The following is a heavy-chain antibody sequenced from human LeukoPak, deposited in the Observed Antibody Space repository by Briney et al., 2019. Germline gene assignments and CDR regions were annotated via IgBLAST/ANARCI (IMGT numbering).Heavy chain of an antibody. D-gene: IGHD3-10*01. CDR2: ISYDGSNK. J-gene: IGHJ4*02. CDR3: ASHPAGDLSGSYYSY. V-gene: IGHV3-30*03. CDR1: GFTFSSYG. Sequence: PGGSLRLSCAASGFTFSSYGMHWVRQAPGKGLEWVAVISYDGSNKYYADSVKGRFTISRDNSKNTLYLQMNSLRADDTAVYYCASHPAGDLSGSYYSYWGQGTPVTVSS.